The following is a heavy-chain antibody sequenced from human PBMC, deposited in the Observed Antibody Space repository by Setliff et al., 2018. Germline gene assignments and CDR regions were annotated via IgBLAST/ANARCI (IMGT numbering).Heavy chain of an antibody. CDR1: GGTFSSYA. CDR3: ARVRLGLPMVDY. CDR2: LIPIFGTA. J-gene: IGHJ4*02. V-gene: IGHV1-69*06. Sequence: GASVKVSCKASGGTFSSYAISWVRQAPGQGLEWMGRLIPIFGTANYAQKFQGRVTITADKSTSTAYMELRSLRSDDTAVYYCARVRLGLPMVDYWGQGTLVTVPQ. D-gene: IGHD5-18*01.